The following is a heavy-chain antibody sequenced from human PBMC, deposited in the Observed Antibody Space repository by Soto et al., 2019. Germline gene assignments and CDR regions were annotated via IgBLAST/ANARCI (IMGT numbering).Heavy chain of an antibody. Sequence: GESLKISCKGSGYSFTSYWIGWVRQMPGKGLEWMGIIYPGDSDTRYSPSFQGQVTISADKSISTAYLQWSSLKASDTAMYYCARGYCSGGSCYQYYYYYGMDVWGQGTTVTVS. V-gene: IGHV5-51*01. D-gene: IGHD2-15*01. J-gene: IGHJ6*02. CDR1: GYSFTSYW. CDR3: ARGYCSGGSCYQYYYYYGMDV. CDR2: IYPGDSDT.